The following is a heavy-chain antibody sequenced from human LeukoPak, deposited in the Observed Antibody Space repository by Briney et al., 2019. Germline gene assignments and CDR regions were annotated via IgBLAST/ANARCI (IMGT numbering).Heavy chain of an antibody. CDR3: ARGYSSSWYRFDY. Sequence: GGTLRLSCAASGFTFRSYGMSWVRQAPGKGLEWVSGISGSGGSTYYADSVKGRFTISRDNAKNSLYLQMNSLRAEDTAVYYCARGYSSSWYRFDYWGQGTLVTVSS. CDR1: GFTFRSYG. V-gene: IGHV3-23*01. CDR2: ISGSGGST. J-gene: IGHJ4*02. D-gene: IGHD6-13*01.